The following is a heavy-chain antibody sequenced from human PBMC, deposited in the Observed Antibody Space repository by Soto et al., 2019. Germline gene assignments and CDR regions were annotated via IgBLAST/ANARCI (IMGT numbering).Heavy chain of an antibody. CDR3: ARDKDTAMVRHYYGMDV. CDR2: IIPIFGTA. V-gene: IGHV1-69*01. Sequence: QVQLVQSGAEVKKPWSSVKVSCKASGGTFSSYAISWVRQAPGQGLEWMGGIIPIFGTANYAQKFQGRVTITADESTSTAYMELSSLRSEDTAVYYCARDKDTAMVRHYYGMDVWGQGTTVTVSS. CDR1: GGTFSSYA. D-gene: IGHD5-18*01. J-gene: IGHJ6*02.